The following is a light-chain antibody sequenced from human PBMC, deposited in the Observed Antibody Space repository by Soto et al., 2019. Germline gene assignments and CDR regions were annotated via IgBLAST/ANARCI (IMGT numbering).Light chain of an antibody. CDR3: QQLRMYPST. CDR1: QVISTS. Sequence: DIQLTQSPSFLSPSIGESVTITCRASQVISTSLAWYQVKPGKAPKLLIYAASTLYGGVPSRFSGSGSGTDFALTITSLQAEDFATYYCQQLRMYPSTFGGGTKVDIK. CDR2: AAS. V-gene: IGKV1-9*01. J-gene: IGKJ4*01.